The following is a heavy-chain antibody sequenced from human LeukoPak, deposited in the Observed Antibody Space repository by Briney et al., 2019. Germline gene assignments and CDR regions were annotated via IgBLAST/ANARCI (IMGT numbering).Heavy chain of an antibody. CDR3: ARGVLPAAVHGNWFDL. V-gene: IGHV1-2*02. J-gene: IGHJ5*02. Sequence: ASVKVSCKASGYTFTGYNMHWVRQAPGQGLEWMGWINPNSGGTNYAQKFQGRVTMTRDTSISTAYMELSRLRSDDTAVYYCARGVLPAAVHGNWFDLWGQGTLVTVSS. D-gene: IGHD2-2*01. CDR1: GYTFTGYN. CDR2: INPNSGGT.